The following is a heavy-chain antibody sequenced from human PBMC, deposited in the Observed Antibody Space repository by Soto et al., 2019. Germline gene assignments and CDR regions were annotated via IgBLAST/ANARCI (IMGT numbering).Heavy chain of an antibody. CDR2: IYYSGST. CDR1: GGSISSYY. J-gene: IGHJ4*02. Sequence: SETLSLTCTVSGGSISSYYWSWIRQPPGKGLERIGYIYYSGSTNYNPSLKSRVTISVDTSKNQFSLKLSSVTAADTAVYYCARNYGDYVDYFDYWGQGTLVTAPQ. CDR3: ARNYGDYVDYFDY. V-gene: IGHV4-59*01. D-gene: IGHD4-17*01.